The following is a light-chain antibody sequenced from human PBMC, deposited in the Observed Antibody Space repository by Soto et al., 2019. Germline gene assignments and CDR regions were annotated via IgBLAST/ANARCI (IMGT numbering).Light chain of an antibody. CDR2: GAS. CDR3: QQYNNWPLT. J-gene: IGKJ4*01. CDR1: QNVSSN. V-gene: IGKV3-15*01. Sequence: EIVMTQSPATLSVSPGERATLSCRASQNVSSNLDWYQQKPGQAPRLLIYGASTRATGIPARFSGSGSGTEFTLTISSLQSEDFSVYYCQQYNNWPLTVGGGTKVEIK.